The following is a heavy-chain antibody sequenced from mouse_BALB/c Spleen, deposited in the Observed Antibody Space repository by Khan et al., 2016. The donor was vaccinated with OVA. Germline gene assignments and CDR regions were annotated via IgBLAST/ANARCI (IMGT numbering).Heavy chain of an antibody. CDR1: GYTFINYW. J-gene: IGHJ2*01. V-gene: IGHV1-7*01. D-gene: IGHD1-1*01. Sequence: QVQLQQSGAELAKPGASVKMSCKASGYTFINYWILWVKQRPGQGLEWIGYINPSTAYTEYNQNFKDKATLTADKSSSTAYMQLSSLTSEDSAVYYCARRGLRWDFDYGGQGTTLTVSS. CDR2: INPSTAYT. CDR3: ARRGLRWDFDY.